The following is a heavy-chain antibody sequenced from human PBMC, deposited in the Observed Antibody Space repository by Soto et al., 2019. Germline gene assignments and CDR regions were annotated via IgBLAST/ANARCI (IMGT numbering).Heavy chain of an antibody. CDR2: ISGSGATT. J-gene: IGHJ4*02. D-gene: IGHD6-13*01. V-gene: IGHV3-23*01. CDR1: GFTFSIYA. CDR3: AKNKEYSSSWFDY. Sequence: PGGSLRLSCAASGFTFSIYAMSWVRHGPGKGLEWVAAISGSGATTYYADSVKGRFTISRDNSKNTLYLQMNSLRAEDTAIYYCAKNKEYSSSWFDYWGQGTLVTVSS.